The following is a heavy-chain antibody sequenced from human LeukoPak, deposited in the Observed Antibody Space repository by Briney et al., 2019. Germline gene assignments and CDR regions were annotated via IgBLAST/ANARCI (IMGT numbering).Heavy chain of an antibody. CDR2: IYTSGST. Sequence: PSETLSLTCTVSGGSISSGSYYWSWIRQPAGKGLEWIGRIYTSGSTNYNPSLKSRVTKSVDTSKNQFSLKLSSVTAADTAVYYCARRLGSSWYYWYAFDIWGQGTMVTVSS. V-gene: IGHV4-61*02. D-gene: IGHD6-13*01. CDR3: ARRLGSSWYYWYAFDI. CDR1: GGSISSGSYY. J-gene: IGHJ3*02.